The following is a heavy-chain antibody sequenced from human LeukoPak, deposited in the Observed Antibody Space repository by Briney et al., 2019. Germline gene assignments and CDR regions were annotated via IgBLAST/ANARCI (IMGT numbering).Heavy chain of an antibody. Sequence: GGSLRLSCAASGFTFSNYWMDWVRQAPGKGLVWVSRINSDGTRTNYADSVKGRFTISRDNAKNMLYLQMNSLRAEDTAGYYCGRDLPPPDSWGQGTLVTVSS. CDR3: GRDLPPPDS. J-gene: IGHJ4*02. CDR2: INSDGTRT. CDR1: GFTFSNYW. V-gene: IGHV3-74*01.